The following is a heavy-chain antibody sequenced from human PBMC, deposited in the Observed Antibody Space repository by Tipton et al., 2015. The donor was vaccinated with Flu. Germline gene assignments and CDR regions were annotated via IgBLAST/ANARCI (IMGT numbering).Heavy chain of an antibody. V-gene: IGHV1-69*12. Sequence: QVQLVQSGAEVKKPGSSVKVSCKASGGTFSSYAISWVRQAPGQGLEWMGGIIPIFGTANYAQKFQGRVTITADESTSTAYMELSCRGSEDTAVYYCARVAGAAAGPSYYFDCWGQGTLVPVSS. CDR3: ARVAGAAAGPSYYFDC. J-gene: IGHJ4*02. CDR1: GGTFSSYA. D-gene: IGHD6-13*01. CDR2: IIPIFGTA.